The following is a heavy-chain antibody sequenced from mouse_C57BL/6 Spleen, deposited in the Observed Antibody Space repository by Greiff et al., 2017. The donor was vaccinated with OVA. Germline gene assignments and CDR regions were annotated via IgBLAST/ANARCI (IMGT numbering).Heavy chain of an antibody. CDR3: ARPNYYGSSYDYYAMDY. Sequence: QVQLKQPGAELVKPGASVKLSCKASGYTFTSYWMHWVKQRPGQGLEWIGMIHPNSGSTNYNEKFKSKATLTVDKSSSTAYMQLSSLTSEDSAVYYCARPNYYGSSYDYYAMDYWGQGTSVTVSS. CDR1: GYTFTSYW. D-gene: IGHD1-1*01. V-gene: IGHV1-64*01. CDR2: IHPNSGST. J-gene: IGHJ4*01.